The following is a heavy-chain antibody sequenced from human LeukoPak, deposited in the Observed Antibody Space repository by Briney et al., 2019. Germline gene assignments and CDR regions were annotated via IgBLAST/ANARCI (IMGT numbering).Heavy chain of an antibody. CDR1: GYSFTSYW. J-gene: IGHJ4*02. CDR3: ARTYYDILTGSRPFDY. D-gene: IGHD3-9*01. CDR2: IYPGDSDT. V-gene: IGHV5-51*01. Sequence: GESLKISSKGSGYSFTSYWIGWVRQMPGKGLEWMGIIYPGDSDTRYSPSFQGQVTISADKSISTAYLQWSSLKASDTAMYYCARTYYDILTGSRPFDYWGQGTLVTVSS.